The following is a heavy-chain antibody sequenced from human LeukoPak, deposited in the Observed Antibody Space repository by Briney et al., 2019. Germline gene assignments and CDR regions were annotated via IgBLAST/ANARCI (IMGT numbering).Heavy chain of an antibody. J-gene: IGHJ3*02. D-gene: IGHD2-15*01. V-gene: IGHV1-46*01. Sequence: GASVNVSCKAAGYTFTRYYLHWVRQAAGQGLEGMGIINTSGGSTTYAQKFQGRVTMTRDTHTSTVYMELSSLIYEDAAVYYCARAADIRRPFDIWGQGTMVTISS. CDR3: ARAADIRRPFDI. CDR1: GYTFTRYY. CDR2: INTSGGST.